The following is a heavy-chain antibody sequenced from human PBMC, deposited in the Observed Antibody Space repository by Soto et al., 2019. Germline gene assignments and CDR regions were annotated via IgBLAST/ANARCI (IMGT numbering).Heavy chain of an antibody. J-gene: IGHJ6*02. CDR3: ARPGLSSSSPGYYYGMDV. V-gene: IGHV5-10-1*01. CDR2: IDPSDSYT. Sequence: GESLKISCKGSGYSLTSYWISWVRQMPGKGLEWMGRIDPSDSYTNYSPSFQGHVTISADKSISTAYLQWSSLKASDTAMYYCARPGLSSSSPGYYYGMDVWGQGTTVTVSS. D-gene: IGHD6-6*01. CDR1: GYSLTSYW.